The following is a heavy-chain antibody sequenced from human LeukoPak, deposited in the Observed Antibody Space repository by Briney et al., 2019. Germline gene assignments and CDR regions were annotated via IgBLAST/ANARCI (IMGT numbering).Heavy chain of an antibody. CDR3: AKDLDYTTSGYYFDY. CDR2: IGAGGTLT. V-gene: IGHV3-23*01. J-gene: IGHJ4*02. CDR1: GFTFSICA. D-gene: IGHD4-11*01. Sequence: GGSLTLSCTASGFTFSICAMNWVRQAPGEGLESVSGIGAGGTLTYYADSVERRFTIHRHHSRNTLHLQMNSLRADDTAVYYCAKDLDYTTSGYYFDYWGQGTLVTVSS.